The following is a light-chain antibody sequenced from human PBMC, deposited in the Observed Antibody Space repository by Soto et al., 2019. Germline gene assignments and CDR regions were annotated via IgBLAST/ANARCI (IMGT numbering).Light chain of an antibody. J-gene: IGKJ4*01. V-gene: IGKV1-39*01. CDR2: AAS. CDR1: QNIATH. CDR3: QQSHSAPLT. Sequence: DIQLTQSPSSLSASIGDRVTITCRASQNIATHLNWYLQKPGKSPRLLIHAASTLEGEVASRFGGSGSGTEFTLTIASLQVEDSATYYCQQSHSAPLTFGGGTKLEIK.